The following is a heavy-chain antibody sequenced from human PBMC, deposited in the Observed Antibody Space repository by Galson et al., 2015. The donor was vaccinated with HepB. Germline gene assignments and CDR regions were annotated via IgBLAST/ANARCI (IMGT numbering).Heavy chain of an antibody. CDR1: GGSISSSSYY. CDR3: ARHRLITTPVGRTWFDP. Sequence: SETLSLTCTVSGGSISSSSYYWGWIRQPPGKGLEWIGSIYYNGSTDYNPSLKSRVTISVDTSKNHFFLKLSSVTAADTAVFYCARHRLITTPVGRTWFDPWGQGTRVTVSS. D-gene: IGHD1-26*01. V-gene: IGHV4-39*01. CDR2: IYYNGST. J-gene: IGHJ5*02.